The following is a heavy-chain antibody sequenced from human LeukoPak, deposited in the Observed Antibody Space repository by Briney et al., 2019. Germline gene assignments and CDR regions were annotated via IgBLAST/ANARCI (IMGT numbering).Heavy chain of an antibody. CDR3: ARESAYSSGWYGTPNFDY. J-gene: IGHJ4*02. Sequence: GGSLRLSCAASGFTFSSYSMSWVRQAPGKGLEWVSAISSSGGSTDYTDSVKGRFTISRDNSKNTLYLQMNSLRAEDTAVYYCARESAYSSGWYGTPNFDYWGQGTLVTVSS. V-gene: IGHV3-23*01. D-gene: IGHD6-19*01. CDR1: GFTFSSYS. CDR2: ISSSGGST.